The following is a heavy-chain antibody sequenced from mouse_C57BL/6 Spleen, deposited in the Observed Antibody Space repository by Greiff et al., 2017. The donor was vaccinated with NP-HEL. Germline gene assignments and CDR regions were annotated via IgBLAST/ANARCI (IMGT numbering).Heavy chain of an antibody. Sequence: QVQLQQPGAELVKPGASVKLSCKASGYTFTSYWMQWVKQRPGQGLEWIGEIDPSDSYTNYNQKFKGKATLTVDTSSSTAYMQLRSLTSEDSAVYYCARSGYSNSAWCAYWGQGTLVTVSA. J-gene: IGHJ3*01. CDR3: ARSGYSNSAWCAY. CDR2: IDPSDSYT. V-gene: IGHV1-50*01. CDR1: GYTFTSYW. D-gene: IGHD2-5*01.